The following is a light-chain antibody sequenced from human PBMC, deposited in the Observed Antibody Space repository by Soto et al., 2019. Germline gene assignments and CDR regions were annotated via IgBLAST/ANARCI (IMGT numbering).Light chain of an antibody. CDR2: GAS. Sequence: EIVLTQSPGTLSLSPGERATLSCRASQSFSRSYLAWYQQKPGQAPRLLIYGASSRTTGIPDRFSGSGSEIDFTLTSSRPEPEDFGVYYGQQDGSSSLTFGQGTKVDIK. CDR1: QSFSRSY. J-gene: IGKJ1*01. V-gene: IGKV3-20*01. CDR3: QQDGSSSLT.